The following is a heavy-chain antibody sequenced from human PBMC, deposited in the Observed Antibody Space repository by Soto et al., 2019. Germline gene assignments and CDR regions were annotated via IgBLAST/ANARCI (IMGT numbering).Heavy chain of an antibody. Sequence: GGSLRLSCAASGFTFSSYAMHWVRQAPGKGLEWVAVISYDGSNKYYADSVKGRFTISRDNSKNTLYLQMNSLRAEDTAVYYCARDRGAYYDFWSGWGQVPASIMDVWGQGTTVTVSS. D-gene: IGHD3-3*01. J-gene: IGHJ6*02. CDR1: GFTFSSYA. CDR3: ARDRGAYYDFWSGWGQVPASIMDV. V-gene: IGHV3-30-3*01. CDR2: ISYDGSNK.